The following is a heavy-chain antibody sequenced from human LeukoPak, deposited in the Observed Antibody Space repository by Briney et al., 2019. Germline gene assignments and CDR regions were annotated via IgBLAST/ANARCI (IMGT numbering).Heavy chain of an antibody. D-gene: IGHD3-3*01. CDR2: ISYDGSNK. V-gene: IGHV3-30*18. Sequence: GGSLRLSCAASGFTFSSYGMHWVRQAPGKGLEWVAVISYDGSNKYYADSVKGRFTISGDNSKNTLYLQTNSLRAEDTAVYYCAKDAYYDFWSGYYPGWFDPWGQGTLVTVSS. CDR3: AKDAYYDFWSGYYPGWFDP. J-gene: IGHJ5*02. CDR1: GFTFSSYG.